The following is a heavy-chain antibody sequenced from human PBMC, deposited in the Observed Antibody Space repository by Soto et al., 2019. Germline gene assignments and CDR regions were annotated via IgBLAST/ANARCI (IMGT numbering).Heavy chain of an antibody. CDR1: GFTFSSYA. Sequence: EVQLLESGGGLVQPGGSLRLSCAASGFTFSSYAMSWVRQAPGKGLEWVSAISGSGVSTYYADSVKGRFTISRDNSKNTLYLQRNSLRAEDTAVYYCAKDHRQQQLVRRYYYYGMDVWGQGTTVTVSS. CDR2: ISGSGVST. D-gene: IGHD6-13*01. J-gene: IGHJ6*02. CDR3: AKDHRQQQLVRRYYYYGMDV. V-gene: IGHV3-23*01.